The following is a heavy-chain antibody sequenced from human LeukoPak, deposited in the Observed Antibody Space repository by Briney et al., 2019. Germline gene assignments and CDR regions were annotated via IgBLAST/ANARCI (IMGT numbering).Heavy chain of an antibody. J-gene: IGHJ4*02. V-gene: IGHV4-59*01. Sequence: SETLSLTCTVSGGSISGYYWAWIRQPPGKVLEWIGYIHYSGNTNYNPSLKSRVTMSVDTSKNQFSLILTSVAAADTAVYYCTKIANGGLSDYWGQGTLVTVSS. D-gene: IGHD2-8*01. CDR3: TKIANGGLSDY. CDR1: GGSISGYY. CDR2: IHYSGNT.